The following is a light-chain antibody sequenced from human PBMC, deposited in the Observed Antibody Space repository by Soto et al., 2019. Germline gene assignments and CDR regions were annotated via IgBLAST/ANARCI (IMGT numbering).Light chain of an antibody. J-gene: IGKJ5*01. V-gene: IGKV3D-11*01. CDR1: QGVTTN. CDR2: DAS. Sequence: DIVITPSPAALSVSTGERATLSCRAGQGVTTNFAWYQQKSGQSPRLLIYDASKRATGIPARFRGSGSGTNVTLTISCLEPEDFAVYYCQHRRSWQVSSGVGARLEIK. CDR3: QHRRSWQVS.